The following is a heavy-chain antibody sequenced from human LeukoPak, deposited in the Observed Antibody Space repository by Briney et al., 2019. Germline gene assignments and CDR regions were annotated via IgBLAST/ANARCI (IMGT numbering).Heavy chain of an antibody. CDR1: GFTFNNYA. V-gene: IGHV3-23*01. J-gene: IGHJ4*02. D-gene: IGHD4-17*01. CDR3: AKEIGTSTVTTVDS. Sequence: GGSLRLTCAASGFTFNNYAMNWVRQAPGKGLEWVSEISSIGVSTFYADSVKGRFTISRDNSKNTLYLQMNSLRVEDTALYYCAKEIGTSTVTTVDSWGQGTLVTVSS. CDR2: ISSIGVST.